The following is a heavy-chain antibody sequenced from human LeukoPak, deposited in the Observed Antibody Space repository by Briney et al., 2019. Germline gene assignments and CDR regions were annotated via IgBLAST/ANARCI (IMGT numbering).Heavy chain of an antibody. V-gene: IGHV4-59*01. CDR2: IYYSGST. Sequence: SENLSLTCTVSGGSISSYYWSWIRQPPGKGLEWIGYIYYSGSTNYNPSLKSRVTISVDTSKNQFSLKLSSVTAADTAVYYCARGGPYDILTGYRRGAFDIWGQATMVTVSS. D-gene: IGHD3-9*01. J-gene: IGHJ3*02. CDR3: ARGGPYDILTGYRRGAFDI. CDR1: GGSISSYY.